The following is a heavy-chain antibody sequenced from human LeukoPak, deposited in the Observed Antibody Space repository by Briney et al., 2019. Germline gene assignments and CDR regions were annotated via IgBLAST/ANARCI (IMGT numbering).Heavy chain of an antibody. V-gene: IGHV3-7*01. Sequence: PGGSLRLSCAVSGLIFRSYWMSWVRQAPGKGLEWVADINQDGSEKYFVDSVKGRFTISRDNAKNSLHLQMNTLRAEDTAVYYCARERDGRFFDYWGRGTLVTVSS. CDR2: INQDGSEK. D-gene: IGHD5-24*01. J-gene: IGHJ4*02. CDR3: ARERDGRFFDY. CDR1: GLIFRSYW.